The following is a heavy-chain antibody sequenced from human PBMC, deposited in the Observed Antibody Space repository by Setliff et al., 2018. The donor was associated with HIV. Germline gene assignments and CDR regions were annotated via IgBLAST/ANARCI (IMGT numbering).Heavy chain of an antibody. D-gene: IGHD3-22*01. Sequence: PSETLSLTCTVSGGSISSSSYYWGWIRQPPGKGLEWIGSIYCSGSTHYNPSLKSRVTISVDTSKNQFSLKLTSVTAADTAVYYCARDMMYHYDRSGSFGWFGPWGQGTLVTVSS. CDR1: GGSISSSSYY. J-gene: IGHJ5*02. CDR2: IYCSGST. CDR3: ARDMMYHYDRSGSFGWFGP. V-gene: IGHV4-39*07.